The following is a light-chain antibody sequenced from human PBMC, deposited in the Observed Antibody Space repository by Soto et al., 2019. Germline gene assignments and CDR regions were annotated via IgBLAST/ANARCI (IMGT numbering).Light chain of an antibody. Sequence: DIQMTQSPSSLSASVGDRVTITCRASQSISSYLNWYQQKPGQAPKVLIYAASTLQSGVPSRFSGSGSGTDFTLTISSLQPEDFATYYCQQSYSTPPTRTFGQGTKVEVK. V-gene: IGKV1-39*01. CDR1: QSISSY. J-gene: IGKJ1*01. CDR2: AAS. CDR3: QQSYSTPPTRT.